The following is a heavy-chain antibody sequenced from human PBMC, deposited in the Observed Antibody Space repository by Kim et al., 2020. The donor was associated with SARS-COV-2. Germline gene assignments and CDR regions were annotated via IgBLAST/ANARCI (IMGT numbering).Heavy chain of an antibody. CDR3: ARDYGSGALY. D-gene: IGHD3-10*01. J-gene: IGHJ4*02. V-gene: IGHV3-30*01. CDR2: STK. Sequence: STKCYADSVKGRFTISRDSSKNTRYLQMNSLRAEDTAVYYCARDYGSGALYWGQGTLVTVSS.